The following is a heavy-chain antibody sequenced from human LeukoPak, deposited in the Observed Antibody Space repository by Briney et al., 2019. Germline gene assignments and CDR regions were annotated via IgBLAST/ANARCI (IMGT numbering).Heavy chain of an antibody. CDR2: ISGSGDRT. V-gene: IGHV3-23*01. CDR1: GFTFNNYA. Sequence: GGSLRLSCAASGFTFNNYAMSWFRQTPGKGLEWVSAISGSGDRTYYAESVKGRFTISRDNAKNSLYLQMNSLRAEDTAVYYCARGANPSDVLLWFGESPDWFDPWGQGTLVTVSS. CDR3: ARGANPSDVLLWFGESPDWFDP. D-gene: IGHD3-10*01. J-gene: IGHJ5*02.